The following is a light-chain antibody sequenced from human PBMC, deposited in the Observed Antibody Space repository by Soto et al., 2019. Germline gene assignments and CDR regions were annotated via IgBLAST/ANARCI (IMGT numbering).Light chain of an antibody. CDR2: GAS. CDR1: QSVSSN. V-gene: IGKV3-15*01. Sequence: EIVMTQSPATLSVSPGERATLSCRASQSVSSNLAWYQQKPGQAPRLLIYGASTRATGIPARFSGRGSGTEFTLTISSLQSEDFAVYYCQQENNWPPYTFGQGNKLEIK. CDR3: QQENNWPPYT. J-gene: IGKJ2*01.